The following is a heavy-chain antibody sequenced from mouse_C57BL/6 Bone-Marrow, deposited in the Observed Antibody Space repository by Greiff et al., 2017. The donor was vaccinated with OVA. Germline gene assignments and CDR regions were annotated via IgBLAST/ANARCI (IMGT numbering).Heavy chain of an antibody. J-gene: IGHJ3*01. D-gene: IGHD1-1*01. V-gene: IGHV1-64*01. Sequence: QVQLKQPGAELVKPGASVKLSCKASGYTFTSYWMHWVKQRPGQGLEWIGMIHPNSGSTNYNEKFKSKATLTVDKSSSTAYMQLSSLTSEDSAVYYCARGNGSTPAWFAYWGQGTLVTVSA. CDR1: GYTFTSYW. CDR3: ARGNGSTPAWFAY. CDR2: IHPNSGST.